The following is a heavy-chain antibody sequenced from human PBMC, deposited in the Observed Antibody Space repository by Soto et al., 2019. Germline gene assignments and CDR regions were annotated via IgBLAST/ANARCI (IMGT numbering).Heavy chain of an antibody. J-gene: IGHJ6*02. CDR3: VKIVPAAMYYYYYGMDV. CDR1: GFTFSTYA. V-gene: IGHV3-23*01. Sequence: GGSLRLSCAASGFTFSTYAMSWVRQAPGKGLEWVSAISGSGGSTYYADSVKGRFTISRDNSKNTLYLQMNSLRAEDTAVYYCVKIVPAAMYYYYYGMDVWGQGTTVTVSS. D-gene: IGHD2-2*01. CDR2: ISGSGGST.